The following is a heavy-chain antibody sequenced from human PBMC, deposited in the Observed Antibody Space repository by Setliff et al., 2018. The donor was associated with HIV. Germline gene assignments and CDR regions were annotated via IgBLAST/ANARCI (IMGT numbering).Heavy chain of an antibody. CDR2: IIPMFEIA. CDR1: EGTFSSYA. Sequence: SVKVSCKASEGTFSSYAVSWVRQSPGQGLEWMGGIIPMFEIANYAQKFQGRVTITAEESTSIVYLEMSSLRSEDTAVYFWARDSFRGYNYDFFDTWGQGTLVPVSS. J-gene: IGHJ4*02. V-gene: IGHV1-69*13. CDR3: ARDSFRGYNYDFFDT. D-gene: IGHD5-18*01.